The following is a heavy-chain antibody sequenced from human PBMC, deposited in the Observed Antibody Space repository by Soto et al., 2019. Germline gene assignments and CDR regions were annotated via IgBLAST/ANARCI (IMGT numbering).Heavy chain of an antibody. Sequence: GASVKVSCKASGYTFTAYYMHWVRQAPGQGLEWMGWINPNSGATNYAQKFQGRVTMTRDTSISTAYMDLSRLRSDDTAVYFCARGGLVVANWFDTWGQGTLVTVSS. CDR3: ARGGLVVANWFDT. CDR1: GYTFTAYY. D-gene: IGHD2-15*01. CDR2: INPNSGAT. V-gene: IGHV1-2*02. J-gene: IGHJ5*02.